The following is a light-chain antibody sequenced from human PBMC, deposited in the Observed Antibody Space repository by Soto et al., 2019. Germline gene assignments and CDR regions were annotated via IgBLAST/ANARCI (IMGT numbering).Light chain of an antibody. J-gene: IGKJ1*01. Sequence: EIVLTQSPGTLSLSPGERATLSCRASQSVSSSYFAWYQQKPGQAPRLLIYGASSRATGIPDRFSGSGSGTDFPLTISRLEPEDFAVYYCQNYGSSPRTFGQGTKVEIK. CDR1: QSVSSSY. CDR2: GAS. V-gene: IGKV3-20*01. CDR3: QNYGSSPRT.